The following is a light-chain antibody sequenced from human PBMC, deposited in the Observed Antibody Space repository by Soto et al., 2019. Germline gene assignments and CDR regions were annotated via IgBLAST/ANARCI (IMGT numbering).Light chain of an antibody. CDR2: GAP. CDR1: QSVSSN. J-gene: IGKJ2*01. Sequence: EIVMTQSPATLSVSPGERATLSCRASQSVSSNLAWYQQKPGQAPRLLIYGAPTRATGIPTKFSCSGSGTEFTPTISSLQSEDFAVYYCQQYNNWPPYTFGQGTKLEIK. V-gene: IGKV3-15*01. CDR3: QQYNNWPPYT.